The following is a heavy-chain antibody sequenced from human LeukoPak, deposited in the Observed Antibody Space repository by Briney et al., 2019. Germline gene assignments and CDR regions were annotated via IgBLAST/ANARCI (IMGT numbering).Heavy chain of an antibody. CDR2: ISSSDGTT. CDR3: AKDRGLLSWFGELLHFFDH. CDR1: GFTFSSYD. Sequence: GGSLRLSCAASGFTFSSYDMSWVRHAPGHGLEWVSAISSSDGTTYYADPVKGRFTISRDTSKNTLYLQMNSLRAEDTAVYYCAKDRGLLSWFGELLHFFDHWGQGTLVTVSS. D-gene: IGHD3-10*01. J-gene: IGHJ4*02. V-gene: IGHV3-23*01.